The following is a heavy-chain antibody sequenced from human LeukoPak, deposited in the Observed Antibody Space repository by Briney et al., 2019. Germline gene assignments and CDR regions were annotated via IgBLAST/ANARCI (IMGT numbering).Heavy chain of an antibody. CDR3: AKDIGVGSCNGCLFDY. Sequence: GGSLRLSCAASGFTFDDYTMHWARQTPGKGLEWVSLISWDGSSTYYADSMKGRFTISRDNSKNSLYLQMNSLRTEDTALYYCAKDIGVGSCNGCLFDYWGQGTLVTVSS. CDR1: GFTFDDYT. J-gene: IGHJ4*02. V-gene: IGHV3-43*01. D-gene: IGHD2-15*01. CDR2: ISWDGSST.